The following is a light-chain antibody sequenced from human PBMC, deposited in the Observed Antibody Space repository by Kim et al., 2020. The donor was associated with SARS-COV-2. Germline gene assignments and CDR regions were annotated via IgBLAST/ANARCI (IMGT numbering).Light chain of an antibody. J-gene: IGLJ1*01. V-gene: IGLV3-19*01. CDR2: GNN. CDR1: CLRSYS. Sequence: SSELTQDPDVSVALGQTVRITCQGDCLRSYSASWYQQKPGQAPVFVIYGNNNQPSGIPDRFSGSSSGNTASLTITGAQAEDEADYYCNSRDTSAYRYVFGSGTKVTVL. CDR3: NSRDTSAYRYV.